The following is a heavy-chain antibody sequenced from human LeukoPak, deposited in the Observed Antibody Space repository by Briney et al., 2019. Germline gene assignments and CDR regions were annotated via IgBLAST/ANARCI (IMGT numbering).Heavy chain of an antibody. CDR1: GFTFDDYG. Sequence: GGSLRLSCAASGFTFDDYGMSWVRQAPGKGLERVSGINWNGGSTGYADSVKGRFTISRDNAKNSLYLQMSSLRAEDTALYHCARKGFGELLFDYWGQGTLVTVSS. CDR2: INWNGGST. D-gene: IGHD3-10*01. V-gene: IGHV3-20*01. CDR3: ARKGFGELLFDY. J-gene: IGHJ4*02.